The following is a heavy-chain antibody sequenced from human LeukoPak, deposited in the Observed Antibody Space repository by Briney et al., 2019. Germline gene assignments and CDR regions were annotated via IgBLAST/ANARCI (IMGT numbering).Heavy chain of an antibody. D-gene: IGHD3-9*01. CDR1: GVSFSGYY. J-gene: IGHJ5*02. Sequence: KPSETLSLACAVYGVSFSGYYWSWIRQPPGKGLEWIGEINHSGSTNYNPSLKSRVTISVDTSKNQFSLELSSVTAADTAVYYCARGYYDILTGPAGWFDPWGQGTLVTVSS. CDR3: ARGYYDILTGPAGWFDP. CDR2: INHSGST. V-gene: IGHV4-34*01.